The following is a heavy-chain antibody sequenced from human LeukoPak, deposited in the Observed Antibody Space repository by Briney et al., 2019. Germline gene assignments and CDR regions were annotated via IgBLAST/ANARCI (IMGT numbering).Heavy chain of an antibody. Sequence: ASVKVSCKASGYTFTSYGISWVRQAPGQGLEWMGWISAYNGNTNYAQKFQGRVTMTRDTSITTAYLELSGLTSDDTAMYYCAKVRDRLSSFYPAAWGQGTLVTVSS. J-gene: IGHJ4*02. D-gene: IGHD6-13*01. CDR3: AKVRDRLSSFYPAA. CDR1: GYTFTSYG. V-gene: IGHV1-18*01. CDR2: ISAYNGNT.